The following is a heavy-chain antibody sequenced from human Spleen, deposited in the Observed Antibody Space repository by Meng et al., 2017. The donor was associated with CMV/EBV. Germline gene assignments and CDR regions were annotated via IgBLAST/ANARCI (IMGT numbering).Heavy chain of an antibody. D-gene: IGHD6-13*01. J-gene: IGHJ5*02. V-gene: IGHV4-34*01. CDR2: INHSGST. CDR1: SFSGYY. CDR3: ARVRYSSSWYMGPRGFDP. Sequence: SFSGYYWSWIRQPPGKGLEWSGEINHSGSTNYNPSLKSRVTISVDTSKNQFSLKLSSVTAADTAVYYCARVRYSSSWYMGPRGFDPWGQGTLVTVSS.